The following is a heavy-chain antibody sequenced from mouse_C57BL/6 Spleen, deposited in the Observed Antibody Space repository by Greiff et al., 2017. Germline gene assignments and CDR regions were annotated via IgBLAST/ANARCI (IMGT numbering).Heavy chain of an antibody. CDR1: GYTFTSYW. J-gene: IGHJ4*01. CDR2: IHPSDSDT. Sequence: QVQLQQPGAELVKPGASVKVSCKASGYTFTSYWMHWVKQRPGQGLEWIGRIHPSDSDTNYNQKFKGKATLTVDKSSSTAYMQLSSLTSEDSAVYYCAIAANYYGSSYDAMDYWGQGTSVTVSS. V-gene: IGHV1-74*01. D-gene: IGHD1-1*01. CDR3: AIAANYYGSSYDAMDY.